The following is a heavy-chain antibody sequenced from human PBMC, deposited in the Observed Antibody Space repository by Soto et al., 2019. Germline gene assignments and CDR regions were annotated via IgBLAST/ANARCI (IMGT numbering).Heavy chain of an antibody. CDR2: ISPMFGAA. Sequence: QVQLVQSGAEMKKPGSSVKVSCQSSGGTFNTYAMNWVRQAPGQGPEWMGDISPMFGAANYAPKFQGRVTITADESTGTSYMQLISLTSEDTALYFCAREVQVRTPAFVYWGQGTVVTVSS. CDR3: AREVQVRTPAFVY. V-gene: IGHV1-69*19. D-gene: IGHD3-10*01. J-gene: IGHJ4*02. CDR1: GGTFNTYA.